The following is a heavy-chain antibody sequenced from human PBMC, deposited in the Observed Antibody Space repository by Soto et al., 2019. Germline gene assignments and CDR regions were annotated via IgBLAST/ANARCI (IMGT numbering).Heavy chain of an antibody. CDR3: AKALYGGFTY. CDR1: GFTFSVYA. D-gene: IGHD3-10*01. J-gene: IGHJ4*02. CDR2: MRGSGDST. V-gene: IGHV3-23*01. Sequence: EVRLLESGGGLVQPGGSLRLSCAASGFTFSVYAMSWVRQAPGKGPEWVSGMRGSGDSTHYADSVKGRFTVSRDNSKSMLYLQTNSLRAEDTAIYYCAKALYGGFTYWGQGTLVTVSS.